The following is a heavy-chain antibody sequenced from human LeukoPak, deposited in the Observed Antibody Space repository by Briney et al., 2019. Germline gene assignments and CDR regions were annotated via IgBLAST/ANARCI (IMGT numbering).Heavy chain of an antibody. CDR2: IIPIFGTA. J-gene: IGHJ6*02. CDR1: GGTFSSYA. D-gene: IGHD3-10*01. V-gene: IGHV1-69*13. Sequence: SVRVSCKASGGTFSSYAISWVRQAPGQGLEWMGGIIPIFGTANYAQKFQARVTITADESTSTAYMELSSLRSEDTAVYYCARGSGYYGSGRNYYYGMDVWGQGTTVTVSS. CDR3: ARGSGYYGSGRNYYYGMDV.